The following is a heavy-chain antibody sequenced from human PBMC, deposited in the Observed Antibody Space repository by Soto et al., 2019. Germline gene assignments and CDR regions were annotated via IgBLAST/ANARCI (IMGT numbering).Heavy chain of an antibody. V-gene: IGHV4-31*03. J-gene: IGHJ4*02. CDR1: GASIGRGGYY. D-gene: IGHD2-21*01. CDR3: ARDQGGDLDY. CDR2: IHFSGET. Sequence: QAQLQESGTGLMKPSQTLSLTCTVSGASIGRGGYYWTWIRQHPGKTLEWMGHIHFSGETNYNPSLRGRLTISIDTSTNQFSLNLTAVTAADTAMYYCARDQGGDLDYWGQGTLVTVSS.